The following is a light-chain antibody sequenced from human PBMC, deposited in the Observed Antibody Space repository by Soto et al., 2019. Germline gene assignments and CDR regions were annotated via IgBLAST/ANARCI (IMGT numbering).Light chain of an antibody. Sequence: QSVLTQPASVSGSPGQSITISCTGTSSDVGGYNYVSWYQHHPGKAPKLIIFDVSDRPSGISDRFSASKSGNTASLTISGLQAEDEADYYCCSYSSGSTPWVFGTGTKVPVL. J-gene: IGLJ1*01. CDR1: SSDVGGYNY. V-gene: IGLV2-14*03. CDR2: DVS. CDR3: CSYSSGSTPWV.